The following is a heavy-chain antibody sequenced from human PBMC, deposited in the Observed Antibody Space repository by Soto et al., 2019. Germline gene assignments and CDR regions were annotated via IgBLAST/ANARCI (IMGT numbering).Heavy chain of an antibody. J-gene: IGHJ4*02. CDR3: ARRAGNRRGYPIDS. CDR2: IYYSGST. V-gene: IGHV4-31*11. D-gene: IGHD5-18*01. CDR1: GGSIRSDGSY. Sequence: QVQLQESGPGLVKPSQTLSLTCAVSGGSIRSDGSYWTWIRQLPGGGLEWIGYIYYSGSTSYNPSLESRASISVDSPENQFSLRLTSVTAADKAVYYCARRAGNRRGYPIDSWGQGTLVTVSS.